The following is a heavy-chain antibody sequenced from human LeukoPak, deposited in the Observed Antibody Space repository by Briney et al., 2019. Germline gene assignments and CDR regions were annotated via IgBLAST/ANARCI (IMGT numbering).Heavy chain of an antibody. D-gene: IGHD1-26*01. J-gene: IGHJ4*02. V-gene: IGHV4-38-2*02. CDR1: GYSISRAYS. CDR2: IYYSGST. CDR3: ARDGRFPPEVLPRYFDY. Sequence: SETLSLTCSVSGYSISRAYSWGWVRQPPGKGLEWIGYIYYSGSTNYNPSLKSRVTISVETSKNQFSLKLSSVTAADTAVYYCARDGRFPPEVLPRYFDYWGQGTLVTVSS.